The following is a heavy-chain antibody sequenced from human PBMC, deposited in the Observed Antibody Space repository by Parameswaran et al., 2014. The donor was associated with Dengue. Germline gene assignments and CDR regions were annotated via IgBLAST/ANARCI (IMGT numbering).Heavy chain of an antibody. Sequence: GGSLRLSCAASGFNFSIYSMHWVRQAPGKGLQWVALISHDGNTKYYTDSVKGRFTISRDNSKNTLYLQMNSLRTEDTAMYYCARVTGNYYYGSGNYYNTDYFDYWGQGTLVTVSS. V-gene: IGHV3-30*04. CDR2: ISHDGNTK. J-gene: IGHJ4*02. CDR1: GFNFSIYS. D-gene: IGHD3-10*01. CDR3: ARVTGNYYYGSGNYYNTDYFDY.